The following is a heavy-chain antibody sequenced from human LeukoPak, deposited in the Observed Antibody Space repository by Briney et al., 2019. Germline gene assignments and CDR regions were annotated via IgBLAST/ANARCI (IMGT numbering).Heavy chain of an antibody. Sequence: GGSLRLSCAASGFTFSSYGMHWVRQAPGKGLEWVAVISYDGSNKYYADSVKGRFTISRDSSKNTLYLQMNSLRAEDTAVYYCAKDLSYGDYGAFFDYWGQGTLVTVSS. V-gene: IGHV3-30*18. CDR3: AKDLSYGDYGAFFDY. CDR1: GFTFSSYG. CDR2: ISYDGSNK. D-gene: IGHD4-17*01. J-gene: IGHJ4*02.